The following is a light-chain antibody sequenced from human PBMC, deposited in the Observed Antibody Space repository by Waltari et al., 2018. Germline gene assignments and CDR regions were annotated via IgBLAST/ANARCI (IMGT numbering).Light chain of an antibody. J-gene: IGKJ2*01. CDR1: QIVSTN. CDR3: QQYNNWS. CDR2: GAS. V-gene: IGKV3-15*01. Sequence: EIVMTQSPATLSLSPGQRVTLACRASQIVSTNLAWYQQKPGQAPRLLIYGASTRATGVPARFSGSGSGTEFTLTISSLQSEDFAVYYCQQYNNWSFGQGTKLGIK.